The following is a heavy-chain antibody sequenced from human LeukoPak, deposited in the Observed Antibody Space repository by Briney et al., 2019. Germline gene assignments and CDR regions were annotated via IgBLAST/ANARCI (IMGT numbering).Heavy chain of an antibody. J-gene: IGHJ4*02. CDR2: IKQDGSEK. CDR3: ASPSGYSYVSSFVY. CDR1: GFTFSSYW. Sequence: PGGSLRLSCSASGFTFSSYWMSWVPHAPGKGLEGVANIKQDGSEKYYVHSVKGRFTISRYNAKNSLYLQMNSLRAEDTAVYCCASPSGYSYVSSFVYWGEGTLVTVSS. V-gene: IGHV3-7*01. D-gene: IGHD5-18*01.